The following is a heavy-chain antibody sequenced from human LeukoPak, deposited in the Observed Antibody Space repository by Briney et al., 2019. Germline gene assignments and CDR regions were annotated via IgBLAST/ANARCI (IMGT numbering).Heavy chain of an antibody. CDR1: GFSFSSYG. D-gene: IGHD1-7*01. CDR2: IWYDGGNK. V-gene: IGHV3-33*01. CDR3: ARDRVRITGTPDAFDI. J-gene: IGHJ3*02. Sequence: GGSLRLSCAASGFSFSSYGMHWVRQAPGKGLEWVAVIWYDGGNKYYADSVKGRFTISRDNSKNTLYLQMNSLRAEDTAVYYCARDRVRITGTPDAFDIWGQGTMVTVSS.